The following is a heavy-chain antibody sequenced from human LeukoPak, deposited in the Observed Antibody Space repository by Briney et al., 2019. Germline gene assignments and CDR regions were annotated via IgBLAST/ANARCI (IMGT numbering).Heavy chain of an antibody. V-gene: IGHV4-59*01. Sequence: SETLSLTCTVSGDSLSNYYWTWIRQPPGKGLECIGFVFYTGSTNHNPSLKSRVNISLDTSKNQFSLTLRSVIPADTAVYYCARESDDYSSDAFDIWGQGTMVTVSS. CDR1: GDSLSNYY. CDR3: ARESDDYSSDAFDI. J-gene: IGHJ3*02. CDR2: VFYTGST. D-gene: IGHD4-11*01.